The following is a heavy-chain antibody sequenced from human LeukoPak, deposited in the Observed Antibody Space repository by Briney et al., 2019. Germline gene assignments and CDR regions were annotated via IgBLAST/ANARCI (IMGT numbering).Heavy chain of an antibody. Sequence: GGSLRLSCAASGFTFDDYAMHWVRQAPGKGLGWVSGISWNSGSIGYADSVKGRFTISRDNAKNSLYLQMNSLRAEDTALYYCAKGKGGWFGESYFDYWGQGTLVTVSS. CDR2: ISWNSGSI. CDR3: AKGKGGWFGESYFDY. J-gene: IGHJ4*02. D-gene: IGHD3-10*01. V-gene: IGHV3-9*01. CDR1: GFTFDDYA.